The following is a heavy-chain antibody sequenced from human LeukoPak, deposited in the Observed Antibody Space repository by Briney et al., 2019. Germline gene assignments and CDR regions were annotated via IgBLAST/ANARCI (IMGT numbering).Heavy chain of an antibody. CDR2: ISNNGGYT. J-gene: IGHJ4*02. CDR1: GFTFSSSA. Sequence: GGSLRLSCAASGFTFSSSAMSWVRQAPGKGLEWVSAISNNGGYTYYADSVQGRFTISRDNSKSTLCLQMNSLRAEDTAVYYCAKRLGYCSDGSCYFPYRGQGTLVTVSS. V-gene: IGHV3-23*01. CDR3: AKRLGYCSDGSCYFPY. D-gene: IGHD2-15*01.